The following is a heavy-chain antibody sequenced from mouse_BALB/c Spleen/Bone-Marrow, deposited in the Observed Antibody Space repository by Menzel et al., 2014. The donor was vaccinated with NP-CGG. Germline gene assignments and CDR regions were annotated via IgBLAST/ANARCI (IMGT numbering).Heavy chain of an antibody. D-gene: IGHD2-1*01. Sequence: VKLVESGAELVKPGASVKLSCKASGYTFTSYWMHWVKQRPGQGLEWIGEINPSNGRTNYNEKFKNKATLTVDKSSSTAYMQLSSLTSEDSAVYYCARSGNYYFDYWGQGTTLTVSS. CDR3: ARSGNYYFDY. CDR2: INPSNGRT. CDR1: GYTFTSYW. V-gene: IGHV1S81*02. J-gene: IGHJ2*01.